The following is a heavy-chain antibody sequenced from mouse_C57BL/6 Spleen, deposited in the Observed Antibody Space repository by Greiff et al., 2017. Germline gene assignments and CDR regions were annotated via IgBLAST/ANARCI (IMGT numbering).Heavy chain of an antibody. CDR3: ARGYYGSSSY. V-gene: IGHV1-50*01. CDR1: GYTFTSYW. D-gene: IGHD1-1*01. J-gene: IGHJ2*01. Sequence: QVQLQQPGAELVKPGASVKLSCKASGYTFTSYWMQWVKQRPGQGLEWIGEIDPSDSYTNYNQKFKGKATLTVDTSPSTAYMQLSSLTSEDSAVYYCARGYYGSSSYWGQGTTLTVSA. CDR2: IDPSDSYT.